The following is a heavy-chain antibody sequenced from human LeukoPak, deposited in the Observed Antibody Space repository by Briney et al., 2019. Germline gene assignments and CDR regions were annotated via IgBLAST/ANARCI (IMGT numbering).Heavy chain of an antibody. D-gene: IGHD6-6*01. CDR3: AKVYSSSIRRPYFDY. V-gene: IGHV3-23*01. CDR1: GFTFSSYA. CDR2: ISGSGGST. Sequence: GGSLRLSCAASGFTFSSYAMSWVRQAPGKGLEWVSAISGSGGSTYYADSVKGRFTISRDNSKNTPYLQMNSLRAEDTAVYYCAKVYSSSIRRPYFDYWGQGTLVTVSS. J-gene: IGHJ4*02.